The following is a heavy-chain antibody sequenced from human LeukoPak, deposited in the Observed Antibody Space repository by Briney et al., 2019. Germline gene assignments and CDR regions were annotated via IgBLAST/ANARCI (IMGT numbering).Heavy chain of an antibody. CDR1: GFGFSAYS. D-gene: IGHD3-10*01. CDR3: ARAMVRETIDF. J-gene: IGHJ4*02. Sequence: GSLRLSCAASGFGFSAYSMTWVRQAPGKGLEWVSSISTSGNYRYYAESLKGRFTISRDNAKNSLYLQMNSLKVEDTAVYYCARAMVRETIDFWGQGTLVTVSS. V-gene: IGHV3-21*01. CDR2: ISTSGNYR.